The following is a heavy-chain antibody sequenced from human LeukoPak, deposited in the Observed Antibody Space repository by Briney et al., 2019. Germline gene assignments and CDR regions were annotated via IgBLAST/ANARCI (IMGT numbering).Heavy chain of an antibody. V-gene: IGHV3-21*01. CDR3: ARSCPPGFGELLHNYYYYYMDV. CDR2: ISSSSSYI. J-gene: IGHJ6*03. Sequence: PGGSLRLSCAASGFTFSSYSMNWVRQAPGKGLEWVSSISSSSSYIYYADSVKGRFTISRDYAKNSLYLQMNSLRAEDTAVYYCARSCPPGFGELLHNYYYYYMDVWGKGTTVTVSS. D-gene: IGHD3-10*01. CDR1: GFTFSSYS.